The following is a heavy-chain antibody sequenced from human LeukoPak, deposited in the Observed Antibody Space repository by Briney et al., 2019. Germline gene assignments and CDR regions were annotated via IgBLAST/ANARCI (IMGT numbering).Heavy chain of an antibody. D-gene: IGHD1-26*01. CDR2: INHSGST. Sequence: SETLSLTCTVSYGSISNYYWSWIRQPPGKGLEWIGEINHSGSTNYNPSLKSRVTISVDTSKNQFSLKLSSVTAADTAVYYCARVIWELLRAFDIWGQGTMVTVSS. J-gene: IGHJ3*02. V-gene: IGHV4-34*01. CDR3: ARVIWELLRAFDI. CDR1: YGSISNYY.